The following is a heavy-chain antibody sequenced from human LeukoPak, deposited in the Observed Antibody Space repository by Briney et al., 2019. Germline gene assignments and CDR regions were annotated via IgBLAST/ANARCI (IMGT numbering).Heavy chain of an antibody. J-gene: IGHJ4*02. CDR2: MMYSGNT. D-gene: IGHD3-22*01. Sequence: SETLSLTCTVSGDALSSGRYYWGWIRQPPGKGLGWFGNMMYSGNTYHNPSLKSRVFMSVDRSKNQFSLELNSVTAADTAVYYCARLPLLDHSGYYSIWGQGTLVTVSS. CDR1: GDALSSGRYY. CDR3: ARLPLLDHSGYYSI. V-gene: IGHV4-39*01.